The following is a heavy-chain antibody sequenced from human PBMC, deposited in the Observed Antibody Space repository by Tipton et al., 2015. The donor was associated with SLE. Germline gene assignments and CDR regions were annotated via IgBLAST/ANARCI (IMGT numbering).Heavy chain of an antibody. D-gene: IGHD5-24*01. CDR1: GGCISSSSYH. CDR3: ARTIQFGPGD. CDR2: IYSSGST. V-gene: IGHV4-39*01. Sequence: LRLSCTVSGGCISSSSYHWGWIRQPPGKGLEWIGSIYSSGSTYYNPSLKSRVTISVDTSKNQFSLKLTSVTAADTAVYYCARTIQFGPGDWGRGTLVTVSS. J-gene: IGHJ4*02.